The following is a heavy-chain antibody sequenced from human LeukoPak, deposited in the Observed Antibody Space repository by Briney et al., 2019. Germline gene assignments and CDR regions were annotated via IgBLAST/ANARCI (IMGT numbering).Heavy chain of an antibody. CDR2: INHSGST. Sequence: PSETVSLTCAVYGGSFSGYYWGSLRQPPGKGLEWDGEINHSGSTNYNPSRKSRDPISVDPSNNQFSLKLSSVTAAGTAVYYCARRYSITMVRGGAFDYWGQGTLVTVSS. J-gene: IGHJ4*02. V-gene: IGHV4-34*01. CDR3: ARRYSITMVRGGAFDY. D-gene: IGHD3-10*01. CDR1: GGSFSGYY.